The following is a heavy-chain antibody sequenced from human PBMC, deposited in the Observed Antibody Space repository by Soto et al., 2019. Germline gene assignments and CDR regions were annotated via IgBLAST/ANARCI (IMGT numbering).Heavy chain of an antibody. V-gene: IGHV4-4*02. CDR1: GTSVFGANW. J-gene: IGHJ4*02. CDR3: ARTGPYSSGDN. Sequence: QVQLQESGPGLVNPLETLSLTCTVSGTSVFGANWWGWLRQPPGKGLEWIGEIHSSGNTDYSPSLKSRVTISVDMSKNEFSLKLPSVTAADTAVYYCARTGPYSSGDNWGQGTLVTVSS. D-gene: IGHD3-22*01. CDR2: IHSSGNT.